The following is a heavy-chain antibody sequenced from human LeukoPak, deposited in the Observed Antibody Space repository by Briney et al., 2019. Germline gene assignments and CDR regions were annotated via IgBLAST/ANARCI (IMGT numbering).Heavy chain of an antibody. V-gene: IGHV3-13*01. J-gene: IGHJ5*02. D-gene: IGHD2-21*01. CDR2: IGRGGDT. CDR1: GFIFSSYD. Sequence: GGSLRLSCAVSGFIFSSYDMHWVRQATGEGLEWVSGIGRGGDTYYSVSVKGRFTISRENAKNLLYLQMNSLRSEDTAVYFCARGSEIGFDPWGQGTLDTVSS. CDR3: ARGSEIGFDP.